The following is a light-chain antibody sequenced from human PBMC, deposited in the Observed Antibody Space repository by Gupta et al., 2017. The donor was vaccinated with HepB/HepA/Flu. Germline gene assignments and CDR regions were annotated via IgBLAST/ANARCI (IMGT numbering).Light chain of an antibody. J-gene: IGKJ3*01. Sequence: DMQMTQAPSSVSASVGDRVTITCRASQTVSQLAWYQQKPGKAPKLLIYASSSLQSGVPLRFSGSGSGTDFTLTISRLQPEDFATYSCQHANSFPLTFGHGTKVDIK. V-gene: IGKV1-12*01. CDR3: QHANSFPLT. CDR1: QTVSQ. CDR2: ASS.